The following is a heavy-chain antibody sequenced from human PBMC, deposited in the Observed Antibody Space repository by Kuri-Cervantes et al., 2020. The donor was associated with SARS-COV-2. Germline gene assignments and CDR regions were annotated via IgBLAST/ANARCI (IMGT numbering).Heavy chain of an antibody. J-gene: IGHJ5*02. CDR2: IHPIGST. D-gene: IGHD5-24*01. CDR3: AKGSRTTSHARYMDP. Sequence: SETLSLTCIVSGVSISSSTLWCWVRQSPGKGLEWIGEIHPIGSTNYNPALKSRVTMSLDKSKNQFSLHLNSVTAADTAVYYCAKGSRTTSHARYMDPWGQGILVTVSS. V-gene: IGHV4-4*02. CDR1: GVSISSSTL.